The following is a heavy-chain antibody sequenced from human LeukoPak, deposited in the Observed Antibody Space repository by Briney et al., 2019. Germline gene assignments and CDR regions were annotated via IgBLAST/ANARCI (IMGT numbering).Heavy chain of an antibody. CDR1: GFTFSSYW. CDR3: ACLRGPSDY. Sequence: GGSLRPSCAASGFTFSSYWMHWVRQAPGKGLVWVSSISTNRAFIYYADSVRGRFTISRDNTKNSLYLQMDSLTADDTAVYFCACLRGPSDYWGQGTLVTVSS. V-gene: IGHV3-21*01. J-gene: IGHJ4*02. CDR2: ISTNRAFI. D-gene: IGHD4-17*01.